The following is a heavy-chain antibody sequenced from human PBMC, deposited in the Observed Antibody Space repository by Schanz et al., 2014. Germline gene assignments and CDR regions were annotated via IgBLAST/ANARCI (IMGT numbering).Heavy chain of an antibody. CDR3: AGDWASGRYYSDY. Sequence: EVQLVESGGGLVKPGDSLRLSCAASGFTFSSYTMKWVRQAPGKGLEWVSSISSTSTYLYYADSVKGRFTISRDSARNSLYLQMNSLRTEDTAVYYCAGDWASGRYYSDYWGQGTLVTVSS. CDR2: ISSTSTYL. V-gene: IGHV3-21*01. J-gene: IGHJ4*02. CDR1: GFTFSSYT. D-gene: IGHD1-26*01.